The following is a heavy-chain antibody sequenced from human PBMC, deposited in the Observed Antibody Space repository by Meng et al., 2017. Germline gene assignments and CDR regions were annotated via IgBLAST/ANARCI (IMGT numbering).Heavy chain of an antibody. D-gene: IGHD1-26*01. CDR2: IYSGSST. CDR3: ASYSGSYVKSGGDVSSDY. V-gene: IGHV3-53*04. J-gene: IGHJ4*02. CDR1: GFTVSSNY. Sequence: GESLKISCAASGFTVSSNYMSWVRQAPGKGLEWVSVIYSGSSTYYADSVKGRFTISRHNSKNTLYLQMNSLRAEDTAVYYCASYSGSYVKSGGDVSSDYWGQGTLVTVSS.